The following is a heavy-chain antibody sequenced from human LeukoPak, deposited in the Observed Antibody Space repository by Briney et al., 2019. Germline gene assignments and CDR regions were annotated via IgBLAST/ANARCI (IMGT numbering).Heavy chain of an antibody. J-gene: IGHJ4*02. CDR1: GYSISSVYD. CDR3: ARGVVAAPATLDY. D-gene: IGHD2-15*01. V-gene: IGHV4-61*01. CDR2: IYYSGSA. Sequence: SETLSLTCTVSGYSISSVYDGCGSRQPPGKGVWGIAYIYYSGSANYNPSLKRRVTISVDTSKNQLSLKLNSVTAADTAVYDCARGVVAAPATLDYWGQGTLVTVSS.